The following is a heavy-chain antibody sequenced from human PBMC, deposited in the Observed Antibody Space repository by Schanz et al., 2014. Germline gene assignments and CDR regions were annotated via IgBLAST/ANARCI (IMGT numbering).Heavy chain of an antibody. Sequence: QAQLVESGGGVVQPGRSLRLSCAASGFTFNNYGMHWVRQAPGKGLEWVALIYYDGSDKYYADFVEGRFTISRDNAKNSMYLQMNSLRVEDTVVYYCARDPNSVNEIDYWGQGTLVTVSS. CDR2: IYYDGSDK. V-gene: IGHV3-33*01. D-gene: IGHD5-12*01. J-gene: IGHJ4*02. CDR1: GFTFNNYG. CDR3: ARDPNSVNEIDY.